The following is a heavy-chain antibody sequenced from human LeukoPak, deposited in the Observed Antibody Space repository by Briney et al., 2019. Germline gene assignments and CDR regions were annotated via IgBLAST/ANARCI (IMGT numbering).Heavy chain of an antibody. J-gene: IGHJ5*01. CDR3: VRDWDHFDFDS. V-gene: IGHV3-33*01. D-gene: IGHD3-9*01. CDR1: GFTFSTYG. CDR2: IWYDGSNK. Sequence: PGGSLRLSCVASGFTFSTYGMHWVRQAPGKGLEWVAVIWYDGSNKYYGDSVKGRFTISRDNAKNTLYLQMRSLRAEDTAVYYCVRDWDHFDFDSWGQGTLVTVSS.